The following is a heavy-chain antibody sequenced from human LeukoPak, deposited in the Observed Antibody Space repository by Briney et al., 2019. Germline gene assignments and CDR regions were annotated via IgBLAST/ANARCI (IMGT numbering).Heavy chain of an antibody. CDR1: GGSISSGDYY. J-gene: IGHJ5*02. D-gene: IGHD2-2*01. Sequence: SETLSLTCTVSGGSISSGDYYWSWIRQPPGKGLEWIGYIYYSGSTYYNPSLKSRVTISVDTSKNQFSLKLSSVTAADTAVYYWAARIGVPAARGAWFDPWGQGTLVTVSS. CDR3: AARIGVPAARGAWFDP. CDR2: IYYSGST. V-gene: IGHV4-30-4*08.